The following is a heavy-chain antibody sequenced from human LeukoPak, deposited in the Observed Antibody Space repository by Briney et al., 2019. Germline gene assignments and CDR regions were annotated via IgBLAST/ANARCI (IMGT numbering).Heavy chain of an antibody. CDR2: IYTTGST. CDR1: GGSINSYY. V-gene: IGHV4-4*07. CDR3: ARAGYTISYYSLDY. D-gene: IGHD1-26*01. J-gene: IGHJ4*02. Sequence: SETLSLTCTVSGGSINSYYWGWIRQPDGKGLEWIGRIYTTGSTHYNPSLKSRLTISVDTSKNQFSLKLTSVTAADTAMYYCARAGYTISYYSLDYWGQGALVTVSS.